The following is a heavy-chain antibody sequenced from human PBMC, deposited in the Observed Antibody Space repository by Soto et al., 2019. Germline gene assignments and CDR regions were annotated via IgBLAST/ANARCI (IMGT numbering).Heavy chain of an antibody. CDR2: IYHSGST. D-gene: IGHD5-18*01. CDR1: GGSISSSNW. J-gene: IGHJ5*02. V-gene: IGHV4-4*02. CDR3: ARFFGGYSYGYSFDP. Sequence: SETLSLTCAVSGGSISSSNWWSWVRQPPGKGLEWIGEIYHSGSTNYNPSLKSRVTISVDKSKNQFSLKLSSVTAADTAVYYCARFFGGYSYGYSFDPWGQGTLVTVSS.